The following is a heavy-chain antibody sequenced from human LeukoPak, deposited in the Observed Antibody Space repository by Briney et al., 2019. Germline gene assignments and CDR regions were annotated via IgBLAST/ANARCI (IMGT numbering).Heavy chain of an antibody. CDR1: GYTFTSYY. CDR2: INPTAGNT. V-gene: IGHV1-46*01. CDR3: ARIRDGYNDAYDI. J-gene: IGHJ3*02. D-gene: IGHD5-24*01. Sequence: ASVTVSCKASGYTFTSYYLHWVRQAPGQGLEWMGLINPTAGNTYYAQRFQGRVTMTRNTSTSTVYMELSSLRSEDTAVYYCARIRDGYNDAYDIWGQGTMVTVPS.